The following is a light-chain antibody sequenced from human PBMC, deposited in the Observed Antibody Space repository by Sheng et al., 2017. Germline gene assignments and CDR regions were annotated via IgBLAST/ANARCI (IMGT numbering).Light chain of an antibody. V-gene: IGLV1-40*01. J-gene: IGLJ3*02. CDR3: QSYDISLGASV. Sequence: QSVLTQPPSVSGAPGQRVTISCTGSRSNIGANYNVHWYQQFSGAAPKLLLYGNTNRPSGVPDRFSGSRSATSASLTITGLQAEDEADYYCQSYDISLGASVFGGGTKVTVL. CDR2: GNT. CDR1: RSNIGANYN.